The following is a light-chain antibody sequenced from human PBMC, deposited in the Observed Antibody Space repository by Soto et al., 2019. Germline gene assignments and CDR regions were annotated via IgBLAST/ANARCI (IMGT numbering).Light chain of an antibody. CDR2: NAS. V-gene: IGKV3-20*01. CDR3: QQYGTSQLT. CDR1: QSVSSSY. J-gene: IGKJ4*01. Sequence: EIVLTQSPGTLSLSPGERATLSCRASQSVSSSYLAWYQQKPGQAPRLLIYNASSRATGIPDRFSGGGSGTDFTLTISRLEPEDFAMYYCQQYGTSQLTFGGGTKVEIK.